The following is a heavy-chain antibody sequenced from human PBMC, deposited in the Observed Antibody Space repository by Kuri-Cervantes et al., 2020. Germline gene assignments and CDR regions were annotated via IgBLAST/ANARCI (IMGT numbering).Heavy chain of an antibody. Sequence: ESLKISCTVSGGSISSGDYYWSWIRQPPGKGLEWIGYIYYSGSTTYNPSLKSRVTISVDTSKNQFSLKLSSVTAADTAVYYCARGTHCSSSTNCQPPYNWFDPWGQGTLVTVSS. J-gene: IGHJ5*02. V-gene: IGHV4-61*08. D-gene: IGHD2-2*01. CDR1: GGSISSGDYY. CDR2: IYYSGST. CDR3: ARGTHCSSSTNCQPPYNWFDP.